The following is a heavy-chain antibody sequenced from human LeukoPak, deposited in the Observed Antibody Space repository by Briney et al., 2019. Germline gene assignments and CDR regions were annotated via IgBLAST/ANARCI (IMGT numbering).Heavy chain of an antibody. CDR3: AKVADTAMTSDAFDI. Sequence: GGSLRLSCAASGFTFSTYWMSWVRQAPGKGLEWVANIKQDGSEKYCVDSVKGRFTISRDNAKNSLYLQMNSLRAEDTALYYCAKVADTAMTSDAFDIWGQGTMVTVSS. J-gene: IGHJ3*02. CDR2: IKQDGSEK. V-gene: IGHV3-7*03. CDR1: GFTFSTYW. D-gene: IGHD5-18*01.